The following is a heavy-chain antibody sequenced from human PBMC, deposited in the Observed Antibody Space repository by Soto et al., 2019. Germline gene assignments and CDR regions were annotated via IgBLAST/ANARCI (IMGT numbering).Heavy chain of an antibody. D-gene: IGHD3-22*01. CDR2: IIPIFGTA. CDR3: AITYYYDSSGYPTDYYFDY. J-gene: IGHJ4*02. CDR1: GYTFTGYG. V-gene: IGHV1-69*13. Sequence: SVKVSCKASGYTFTGYGISWVRQAPGQGLEWMGGIIPIFGTANYGQKFQGRVTITADESTSTAYMELSSLRSEDTAVYYCAITYYYDSSGYPTDYYFDYWGQGTLVTVSS.